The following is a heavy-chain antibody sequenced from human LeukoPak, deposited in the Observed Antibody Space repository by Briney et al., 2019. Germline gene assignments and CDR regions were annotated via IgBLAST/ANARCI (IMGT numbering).Heavy chain of an antibody. D-gene: IGHD6-13*01. Sequence: PGGSLRLSCAASGFIFGNYAINWVRQAPGKGLEWVSAISGGGYNTYYADSVKGRFTMSRDNSKNTVYLQMDSLRAEDTAIYYCAKDRSSWYYPFDYWGQGTLVTVSS. CDR2: ISGGGYNT. CDR1: GFIFGNYA. V-gene: IGHV3-23*01. J-gene: IGHJ4*02. CDR3: AKDRSSWYYPFDY.